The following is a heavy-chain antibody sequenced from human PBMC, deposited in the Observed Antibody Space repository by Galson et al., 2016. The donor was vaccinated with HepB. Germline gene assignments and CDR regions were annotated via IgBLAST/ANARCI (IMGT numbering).Heavy chain of an antibody. Sequence: CAISGDSVSSNSAAWNWFRQSTSRGLEWLGRTYYRSKWYNEYRLSLKTRININADTSRNEVSLQLKSVTLEDTAVYYCARARSRGWSDAFDYWGQGTLVTISS. V-gene: IGHV6-1*01. CDR3: ARARSRGWSDAFDY. D-gene: IGHD6-19*01. CDR2: TYYRSKWYN. CDR1: GDSVSSNSAA. J-gene: IGHJ4*02.